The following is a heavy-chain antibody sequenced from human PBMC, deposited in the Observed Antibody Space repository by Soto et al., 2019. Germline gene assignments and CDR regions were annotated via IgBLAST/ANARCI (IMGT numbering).Heavy chain of an antibody. CDR3: ARLGGVAARTFDY. CDR1: GGSINDFY. CDR2: MYYSGST. D-gene: IGHD6-6*01. J-gene: IGHJ4*02. Sequence: ASETLSLTCTVSGGSINDFYWSWIRQPPGKGLEWIGYMYYSGSTDYNPSLRSRVTISVDPSKTQFSLNLRSVGTADTAVYYCARLGGVAARTFDYWGQGTLVTVSS. V-gene: IGHV4-59*01.